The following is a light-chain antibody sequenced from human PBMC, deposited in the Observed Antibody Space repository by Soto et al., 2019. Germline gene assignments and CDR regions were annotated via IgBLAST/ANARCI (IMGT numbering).Light chain of an antibody. Sequence: QSALTQPASVSGSPGQSITISCTGTSSDIGGYNYVSWYQQHPGKAPKLMIYEVINRPTGVSNRFSGSKSGSTASLTISGLQAEDGADYYCSSYTSSTTPVFGGGTMLTVL. V-gene: IGLV2-14*01. J-gene: IGLJ3*02. CDR3: SSYTSSTTPV. CDR1: SSDIGGYNY. CDR2: EVI.